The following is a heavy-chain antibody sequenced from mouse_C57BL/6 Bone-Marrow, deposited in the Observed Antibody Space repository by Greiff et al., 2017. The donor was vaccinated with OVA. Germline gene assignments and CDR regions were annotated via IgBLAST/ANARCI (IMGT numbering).Heavy chain of an antibody. CDR2: IYPRSGNT. J-gene: IGHJ4*01. V-gene: IGHV1-81*01. Sequence: QVQLQQSGAELARPGASVQLSCTASGYTFTSYGISWVKQRPGQGLEWIGEIYPRSGNTYYNEKFKGKATLTADKSSSTAYMELRSLTSEDSAVYVCARSRRALYYAMDYWGQGTSVTVSS. CDR1: GYTFTSYG. D-gene: IGHD2-12*01. CDR3: ARSRRALYYAMDY.